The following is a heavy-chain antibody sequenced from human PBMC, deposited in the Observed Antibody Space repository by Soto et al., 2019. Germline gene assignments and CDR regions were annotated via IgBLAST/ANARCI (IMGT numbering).Heavy chain of an antibody. D-gene: IGHD1-7*01. Sequence: PSETLSLTCTVSGGSISSSSSYWGWIRQPPGKGLEWVGSIYYLGNTYYNPSLGSRVTISVDTSKNQFSLKLSSVTAADTAVYYCALWYYGNSFRYYFLDVWGQGTTVTVSS. CDR3: ALWYYGNSFRYYFLDV. J-gene: IGHJ6*03. CDR1: GGSISSSSSY. V-gene: IGHV4-39*01. CDR2: IYYLGNT.